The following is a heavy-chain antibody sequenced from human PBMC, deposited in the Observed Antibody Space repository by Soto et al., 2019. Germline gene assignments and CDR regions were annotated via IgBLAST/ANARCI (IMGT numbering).Heavy chain of an antibody. V-gene: IGHV3-30-3*01. Sequence: QVQLVESGGGVVQPGRSLRLSCAASGFTFSSYAMHWVRQAPGKGLEWVAVISYDGSNKYYADSVKGRFTMSRDNSKNTLYLQMNSLRAEDTAVYYCARERRAYSYGHRAGFDYWGQGTLVTVSS. CDR1: GFTFSSYA. D-gene: IGHD5-18*01. CDR2: ISYDGSNK. CDR3: ARERRAYSYGHRAGFDY. J-gene: IGHJ4*02.